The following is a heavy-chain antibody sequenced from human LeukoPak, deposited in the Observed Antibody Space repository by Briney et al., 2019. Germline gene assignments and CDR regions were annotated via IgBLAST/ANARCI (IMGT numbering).Heavy chain of an antibody. Sequence: GGSLRLSCAASGFSFNSDWMDWVRQAPGKGLEWVANIKHDESEKNYLDSVKGRFTISRDNAKNSLYLQMSNLRAEDTAVYYCARGGKGYSSSWYVPFDFDYWGQGTLVTVSS. J-gene: IGHJ4*02. CDR2: IKHDESEK. D-gene: IGHD6-13*01. CDR3: ARGGKGYSSSWYVPFDFDY. V-gene: IGHV3-7*03. CDR1: GFSFNSDW.